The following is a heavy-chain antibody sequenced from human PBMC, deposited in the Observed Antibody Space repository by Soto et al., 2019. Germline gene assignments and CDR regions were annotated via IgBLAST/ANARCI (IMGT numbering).Heavy chain of an antibody. CDR1: GCSSSSYY. D-gene: IGHD2-21*02. Sequence: TLSLRFTVSGCSSSSYYWSWIRQPPGKGLEWIGYIYYSGSTNYNPSLKSRVTISVDTSKNQFSLKLSSVTAADTAVYYCARYSVTAIPHFDYWGQGTLVTVSS. CDR3: ARYSVTAIPHFDY. J-gene: IGHJ4*02. CDR2: IYYSGST. V-gene: IGHV4-59*01.